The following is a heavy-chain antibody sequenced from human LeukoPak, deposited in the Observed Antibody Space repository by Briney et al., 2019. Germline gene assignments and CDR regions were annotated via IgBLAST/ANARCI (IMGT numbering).Heavy chain of an antibody. CDR1: GFTFSSNY. D-gene: IGHD3-10*01. V-gene: IGHV3-66*01. Sequence: GGSLRLSCAASGFTFSSNYMSWVRQAPGKGLEWVSVIYSGGNTKYADSVKGRFTISRDNSKNTLYLQMNSLRAEDTAVYFCARGAITMVRGWEFDYWGQGTLVTVSS. CDR2: IYSGGNT. J-gene: IGHJ4*02. CDR3: ARGAITMVRGWEFDY.